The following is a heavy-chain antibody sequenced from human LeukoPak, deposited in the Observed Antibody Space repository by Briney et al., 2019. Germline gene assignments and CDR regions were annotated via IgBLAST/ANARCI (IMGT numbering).Heavy chain of an antibody. J-gene: IGHJ4*02. V-gene: IGHV3-23*01. D-gene: IGHD5-18*01. Sequence: GESLRLSCAASGFTFSSYAMSWVRQAPRKGLEWVSAISGSGNGIHYADSVKGRFTISRDNAKNSLYLQMNSLRAEDTAVYYCARDRGYSYGTGFDYWGQGTLVTVSS. CDR2: ISGSGNGI. CDR1: GFTFSSYA. CDR3: ARDRGYSYGTGFDY.